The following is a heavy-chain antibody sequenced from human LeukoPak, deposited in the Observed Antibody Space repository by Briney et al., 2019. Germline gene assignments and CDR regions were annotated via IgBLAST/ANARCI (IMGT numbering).Heavy chain of an antibody. CDR3: GGERGRNYGSDPYNYYSMDA. J-gene: IGHJ6*03. CDR2: INHSRST. Sequence: PSETLSLTCAVYGGSFSGYYWSWLRQPPGKERVGIGDINHSRSTNYNTSLKSRVTISVDTFRNQYSLKLSSVTAASTAVYYCGGERGRNYGSDPYNYYSMDAWGKGTPVTVSS. D-gene: IGHD3-10*01. CDR1: GGSFSGYY. V-gene: IGHV4-34*01.